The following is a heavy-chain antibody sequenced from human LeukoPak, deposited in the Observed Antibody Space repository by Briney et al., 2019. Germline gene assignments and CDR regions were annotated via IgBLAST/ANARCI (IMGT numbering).Heavy chain of an antibody. Sequence: GGSLRLSCAASGFTFSSYEMNWVRQAPGKGLEWVSYISSSGSTIYYVDSVKGRFTISRDNAKNSLYLQMNSLRAEDTAVYYCARGASGIGGIRFDPWGQGTLVTVSS. CDR3: ARGASGIGGIRFDP. CDR2: ISSSGSTI. CDR1: GFTFSSYE. V-gene: IGHV3-48*03. J-gene: IGHJ5*02. D-gene: IGHD3-10*01.